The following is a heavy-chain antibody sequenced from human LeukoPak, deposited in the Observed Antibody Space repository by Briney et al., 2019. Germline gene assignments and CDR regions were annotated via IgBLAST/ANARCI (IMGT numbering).Heavy chain of an antibody. D-gene: IGHD3-10*01. CDR1: GFTLSSDA. CDR2: ISGSGSGT. V-gene: IGHV3-23*01. J-gene: IGHJ4*02. CDR3: AKVFHYGSGSYGSFEN. Sequence: GGSLRLSCAASGFTLSSDAMSWVRQAPRKGLEWVSGISGSGSGTYYADSVKGRFTISRDNSKNTLYLQMNGLRADDTALYYCAKVFHYGSGSYGSFENWGQGTLVTVSS.